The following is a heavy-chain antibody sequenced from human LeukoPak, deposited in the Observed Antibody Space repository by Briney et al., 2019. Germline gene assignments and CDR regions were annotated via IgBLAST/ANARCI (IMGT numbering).Heavy chain of an antibody. Sequence: GESLKISCQASGYTFTNYWIGWVRQMPGKGLEWMGVIYPGDSDTKYSPSFQGHVTISADKSITTAYLQWSNLKAPDTAIYYCARHQVGYSNSWYLDRWGQGTLVTVSS. V-gene: IGHV5-51*01. CDR2: IYPGDSDT. J-gene: IGHJ4*02. CDR1: GYTFTNYW. D-gene: IGHD6-13*01. CDR3: ARHQVGYSNSWYLDR.